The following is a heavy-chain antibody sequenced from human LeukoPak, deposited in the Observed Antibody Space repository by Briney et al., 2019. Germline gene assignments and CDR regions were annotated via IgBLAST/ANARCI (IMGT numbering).Heavy chain of an antibody. CDR3: ARVDYYDSSGYYFPPDY. D-gene: IGHD3-22*01. CDR2: ISYDGSNK. Sequence: GGSMRLSCAASGLIFSSYAMHWDRQAPGKGLEWVAVISYDGSNKYYADSVKGRFTISRDNSKNTLYLQMNSLRAEDTAVYYCARVDYYDSSGYYFPPDYWGQGTLVTVSS. V-gene: IGHV3-30*04. J-gene: IGHJ4*02. CDR1: GLIFSSYA.